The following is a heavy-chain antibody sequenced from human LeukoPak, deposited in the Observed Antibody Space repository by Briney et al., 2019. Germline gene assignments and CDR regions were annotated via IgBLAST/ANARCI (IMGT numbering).Heavy chain of an antibody. CDR1: GYTFTSYG. Sequence: GASVKVSCKASGYTFTSYGISWVRQAPGQGLEWMGWISAYNGNTNYAQKLQGRVTMTTDTSTSTAYKELRSLRSDDTAVYYCAREYCSSTSCTRPRYDYWGQGTLVTVSS. CDR3: AREYCSSTSCTRPRYDY. D-gene: IGHD2-2*01. CDR2: ISAYNGNT. J-gene: IGHJ4*02. V-gene: IGHV1-18*04.